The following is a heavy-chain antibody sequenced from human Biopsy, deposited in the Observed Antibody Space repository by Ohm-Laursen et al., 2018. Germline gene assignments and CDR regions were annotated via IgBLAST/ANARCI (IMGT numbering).Heavy chain of an antibody. V-gene: IGHV4-31*01. Sequence: QTLTLTWTVSGGSISSGGSYWSWIRQRPGKGLEWIGYIFNSANTYYNPSLKNLITISGDTSKNQFSLKLNSVTAADTAVYYCARGDYFDSNGYFWFDPWGQGTLVTVSS. J-gene: IGHJ5*02. CDR3: ARGDYFDSNGYFWFDP. D-gene: IGHD3-22*01. CDR2: IFNSANT. CDR1: GGSISSGGSY.